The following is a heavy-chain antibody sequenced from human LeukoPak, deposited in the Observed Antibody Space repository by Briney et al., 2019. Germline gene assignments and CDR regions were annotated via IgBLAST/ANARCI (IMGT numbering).Heavy chain of an antibody. Sequence: SVKVSCKPSGGTFNNHAISWVRQAPGQGLEWMGGIIPIFGTADYAQKVQGRVTITTDESTSSAYMELSSLRSEDTAVYYCASRELESGWHYHYYMDVWGKGTTVTVSS. CDR1: GGTFNNHA. V-gene: IGHV1-69*05. CDR3: ASRELESGWHYHYYMDV. D-gene: IGHD1-1*01. CDR2: IIPIFGTA. J-gene: IGHJ6*03.